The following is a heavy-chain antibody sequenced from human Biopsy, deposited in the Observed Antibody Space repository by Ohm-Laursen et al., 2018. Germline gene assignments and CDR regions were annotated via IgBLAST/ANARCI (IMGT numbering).Heavy chain of an antibody. Sequence: SLRLSCAASGFTFNSHEMNWVRQAPGKGLEWISYITGSSTIYYADSVKGRFTISRDNAKNSLYLQMNSLRAEDTAVYYCTRLAYYYYYGMDVWGQGTTVTVSS. V-gene: IGHV3-48*03. D-gene: IGHD2-21*01. CDR3: TRLAYYYYYGMDV. CDR2: ITGSSTI. J-gene: IGHJ6*02. CDR1: GFTFNSHE.